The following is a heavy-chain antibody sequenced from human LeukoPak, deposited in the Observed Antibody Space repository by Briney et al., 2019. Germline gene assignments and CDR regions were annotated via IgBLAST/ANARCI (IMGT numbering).Heavy chain of an antibody. D-gene: IGHD3-10*01. CDR1: GGSISSSSYY. CDR2: IYYSGST. J-gene: IGHJ6*03. V-gene: IGHV4-39*07. CDR3: GGGSGSSYYYYYMDV. Sequence: PSETLSFTCTVSGGSISSSSYYWGWIRQPPGKGLEWIGSIYYSGSTYYNPSLKSRVTISVDTSKNQFSLKLSSVTAADTAVYYCGGGSGSSYYYYYMDVWGKGTTVTISS.